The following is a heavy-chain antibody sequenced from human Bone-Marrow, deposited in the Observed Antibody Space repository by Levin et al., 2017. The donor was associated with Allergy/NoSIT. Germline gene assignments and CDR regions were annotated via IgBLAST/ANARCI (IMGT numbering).Heavy chain of an antibody. CDR2: ISYDGSNK. CDR3: ARTDYGSGSNWFDP. J-gene: IGHJ5*02. Sequence: GGSLRLSCAASGFTFSSYAMHWVRQAPGKGLEWVAVISYDGSNKYYADSVKGRFTISRDNSKNTLYLQMNSLRAEETAVYYCARTDYGSGSNWFDPWGQGTLVTVSS. CDR1: GFTFSSYA. V-gene: IGHV3-30*04. D-gene: IGHD3-10*01.